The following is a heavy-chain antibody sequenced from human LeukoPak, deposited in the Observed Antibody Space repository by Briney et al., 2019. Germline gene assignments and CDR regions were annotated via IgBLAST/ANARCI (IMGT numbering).Heavy chain of an antibody. J-gene: IGHJ6*03. Sequence: KPSETLSLTCAVYGGSFSGYYWSWIRQPPGKGLEWIGEINHSGSTNYNPSLKSRVTISVDTSKNQFSLKLSSVTAADTAVYYCARADYGDSPSFYYYYYMDVWGKGTTVTVSS. CDR1: GGSFSGYY. D-gene: IGHD4-17*01. CDR3: ARADYGDSPSFYYYYYMDV. CDR2: INHSGST. V-gene: IGHV4-34*01.